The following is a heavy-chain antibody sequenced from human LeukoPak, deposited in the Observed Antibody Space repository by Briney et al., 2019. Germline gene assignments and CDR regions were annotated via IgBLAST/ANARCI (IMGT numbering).Heavy chain of an antibody. J-gene: IGHJ3*02. V-gene: IGHV1-69*13. D-gene: IGHD3-22*01. CDR3: ARERSSGYNDAFDI. CDR1: GGTFSNYA. Sequence: ASVKVSCKASGGTFSNYAISWVRQAPGQGLEWMGGIIPISGTRNYAQKFQGRVTITADESSSTAYMELSSLRSEDTAVYYCARERSSGYNDAFDIWGQGTMVTVSS. CDR2: IIPISGTR.